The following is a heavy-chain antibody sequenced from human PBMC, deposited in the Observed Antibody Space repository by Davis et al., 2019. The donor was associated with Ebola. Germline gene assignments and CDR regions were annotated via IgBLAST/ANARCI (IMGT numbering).Heavy chain of an antibody. CDR3: TSVPSRDYYYYGMDV. CDR2: IRSKANSYAT. J-gene: IGHJ6*04. CDR1: GFTFSGSA. D-gene: IGHD3-10*02. V-gene: IGHV3-73*01. Sequence: GGSLRLSCAASGFTFSGSAMHWVRQASGKGLEWVGRIRSKANSYATAYVASVKGRFTISRDDSKNTAYLQMNSLKTEDTAVYYCTSVPSRDYYYYGMDVWGKGTTVTVSS.